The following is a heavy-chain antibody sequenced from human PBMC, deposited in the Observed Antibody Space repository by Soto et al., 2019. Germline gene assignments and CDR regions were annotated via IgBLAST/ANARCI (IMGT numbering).Heavy chain of an antibody. CDR2: ISGSGGST. CDR1: GCTFSSYA. J-gene: IGHJ4*02. Sequence: SWGSLRLSWAASGCTFSSYAMSWVRQAQGKGLEWVSAISGSGGSTYYADSVKGRFTISRDNSKNTLYLQMNSLRAEDTAVYYCAKDRLLHSSSWYEGVRQPIFDYWGQGTLVTVSS. D-gene: IGHD6-13*01. V-gene: IGHV3-23*01. CDR3: AKDRLLHSSSWYEGVRQPIFDY.